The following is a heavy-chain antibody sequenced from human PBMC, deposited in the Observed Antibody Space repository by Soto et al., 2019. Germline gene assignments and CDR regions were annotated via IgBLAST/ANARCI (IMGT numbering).Heavy chain of an antibody. V-gene: IGHV3-23*01. CDR3: AFPSNKYSGYDPFDY. J-gene: IGHJ4*02. CDR2: ISGSGGST. Sequence: EVQLLESGGGLVQPGGSLRLSCAASGFTFSSYAMSWVRQAPGKGLEWVSAISGSGGSTYYADSVKGRFTISRDNSKNTLYLXXXXLRAEDTAVYYCAFPSNKYSGYDPFDYWGQGTLVTVSS. CDR1: GFTFSSYA. D-gene: IGHD5-12*01.